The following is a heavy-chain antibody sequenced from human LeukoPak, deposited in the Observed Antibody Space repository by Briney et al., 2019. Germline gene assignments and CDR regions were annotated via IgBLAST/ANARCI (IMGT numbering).Heavy chain of an antibody. CDR1: GFTFSSDT. CDR2: ISGSGDST. Sequence: GGSLRLSCAASGFTFSSDTMSWVRQAPGKGLEWVSGISGSGDSTYYADSVKGRFTISRDNSKNTLYLEMNSLRAEDTAVYYCAKDHTSGWSDYRGQGTLVTVSS. J-gene: IGHJ4*02. CDR3: AKDHTSGWSDY. V-gene: IGHV3-23*01. D-gene: IGHD6-19*01.